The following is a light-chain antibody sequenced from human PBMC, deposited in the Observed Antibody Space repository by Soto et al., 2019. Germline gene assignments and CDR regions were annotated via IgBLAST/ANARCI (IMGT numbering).Light chain of an antibody. J-gene: IGKJ4*01. CDR2: GAS. CDR3: QQYGSSPLLT. CDR1: QSVSSSY. Sequence: EIVLTQSTGTLSLSPGERATLSCRASQSVSSSYLAWYQQKPGQAPRLLIYGASSRATVIPDRFSGSGSGTDFTLTISRLEPEDFAVYYCQQYGSSPLLTFGGGTKVEIK. V-gene: IGKV3-20*01.